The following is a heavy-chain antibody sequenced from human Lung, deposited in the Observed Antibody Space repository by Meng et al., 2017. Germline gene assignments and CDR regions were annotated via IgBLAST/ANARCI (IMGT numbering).Heavy chain of an antibody. CDR3: ATGAAATDH. CDR2: IESNSDGGTT. D-gene: IGHD6-13*01. CDR1: GFSFTDAW. J-gene: IGHJ4*02. Sequence: EVQLVGSGGGLVKPGGSLRLSCVASGFSFTDAWMSWVRQAPGKGLEWVGRIESNSDGGTTDYAAPVKGRFTISRDDSKNTLYLQMNSLITEDTAVYFCATGAAATDHWGQGTLVTVSS. V-gene: IGHV3-15*04.